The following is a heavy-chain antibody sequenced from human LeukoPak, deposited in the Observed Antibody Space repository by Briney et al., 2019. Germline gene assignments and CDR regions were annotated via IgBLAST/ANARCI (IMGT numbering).Heavy chain of an antibody. V-gene: IGHV1-2*02. J-gene: IGHJ4*02. CDR3: ARDGDILTGYLDY. CDR1: GYTFTDYF. D-gene: IGHD3-9*01. CDR2: INPNSGGT. Sequence: ASVKVSCKASGYTFTDYFLHWVRQAPGQGLEWMGWINPNSGGTYYAQKFQGRVTMTRDTSIITAYMELSRLRSDDTAVYSCARDGDILTGYLDYWGQGTLVTVSS.